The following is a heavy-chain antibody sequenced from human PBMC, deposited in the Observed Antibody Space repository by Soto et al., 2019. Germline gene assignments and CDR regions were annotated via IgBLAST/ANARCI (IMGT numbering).Heavy chain of an antibody. J-gene: IGHJ6*02. V-gene: IGHV1-18*01. CDR1: GYIFPSYG. CDR2: ISAYNGNA. Sequence: QVQLVQSGAEVKKPGASVKVSCKASGYIFPSYGINWVRQAPGQGLEWMGWISAYNGNANYAQKLQGRVTMTTDPSTSPAYMELRSLRSDDTAVYYCARGVDYYYGMDVWVQGTTVTVSS. D-gene: IGHD2-15*01. CDR3: ARGVDYYYGMDV.